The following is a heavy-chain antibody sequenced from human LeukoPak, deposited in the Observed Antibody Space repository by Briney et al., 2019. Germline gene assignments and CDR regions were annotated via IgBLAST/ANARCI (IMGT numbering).Heavy chain of an antibody. V-gene: IGHV3-23*01. CDR1: GFTFSSYG. J-gene: IGHJ5*02. CDR2: ISGSGGST. D-gene: IGHD1-26*01. Sequence: GGSLRLSCVASGFTFSSYGMSWVRQAPGKGLEWVSAISGSGGSTYYADSVKGRFTISRDNSKNTLSLQMNSLRPEDTAVYYCAKSELVGSYLPPGTWGQETLVRVSS. CDR3: AKSELVGSYLPPGT.